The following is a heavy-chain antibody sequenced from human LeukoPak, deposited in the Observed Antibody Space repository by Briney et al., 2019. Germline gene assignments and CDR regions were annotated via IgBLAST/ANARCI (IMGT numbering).Heavy chain of an antibody. Sequence: GASVKVSCKASGYTFTSYYMHWVRQAPGQGLEWMGIINPSGGSTSYAQKFQGRVTMTRDTPTSTVYMELSSLRSEDTAVYYCARERTYYYDSSGYYWDYWGQGTLVTVSS. CDR2: INPSGGST. CDR1: GYTFTSYY. J-gene: IGHJ4*02. CDR3: ARERTYYYDSSGYYWDY. V-gene: IGHV1-46*01. D-gene: IGHD3-22*01.